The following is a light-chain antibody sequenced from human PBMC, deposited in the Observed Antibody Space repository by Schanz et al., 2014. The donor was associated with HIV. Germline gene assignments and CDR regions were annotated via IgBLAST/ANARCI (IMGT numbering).Light chain of an antibody. CDR3: AAWDVNLNGPV. V-gene: IGLV2-14*02. Sequence: QSALTQPASVSGSPGQSITISCTGTSSDVGSYNLVSWYQQHPGKAPKLMIYEVSKRPSGVPDRFSGSKSGTSASLAISGLQSEDEADYYCAAWDVNLNGPVFGGGTKPPS. CDR2: EVS. CDR1: SSDVGSYNL. J-gene: IGLJ2*01.